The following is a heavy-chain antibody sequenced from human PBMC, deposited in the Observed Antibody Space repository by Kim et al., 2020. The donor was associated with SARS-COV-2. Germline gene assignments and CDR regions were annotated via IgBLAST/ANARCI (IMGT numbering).Heavy chain of an antibody. V-gene: IGHV3-23*01. CDR1: GFTFSSYA. Sequence: GGSLRLSCAASGFTFSSYAMSWVRQAPGKGLEWDSAISGSGGSTYYADYVKGRVTISRDNSKNTLYLQMNSLRAEDTDVYYCAKDLRGLWFGETLVDYWGQGTLVTVSS. J-gene: IGHJ4*02. D-gene: IGHD3-10*01. CDR2: ISGSGGST. CDR3: AKDLRGLWFGETLVDY.